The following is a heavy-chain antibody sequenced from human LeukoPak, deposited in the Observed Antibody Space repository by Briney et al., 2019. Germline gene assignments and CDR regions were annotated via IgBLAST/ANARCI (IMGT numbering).Heavy chain of an antibody. Sequence: SETLSLTCTVSSGSISTYYWSWIRQPAGKGLEWIGRIFTSGSTSYNPSLKSRVTMSLDTSKNQFSLRLSSVTAADTAVYYCARDMGPAFDIWGQGTMVTVSS. CDR3: ARDMGPAFDI. CDR2: IFTSGST. V-gene: IGHV4-4*07. J-gene: IGHJ3*02. CDR1: SGSISTYY.